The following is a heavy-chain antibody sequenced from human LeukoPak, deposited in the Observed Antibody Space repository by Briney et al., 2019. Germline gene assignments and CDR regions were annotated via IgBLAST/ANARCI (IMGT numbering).Heavy chain of an antibody. V-gene: IGHV4-59*08. Sequence: PSETLSLTCTVSGGSISSYYWSWIRQPPGKGLEWIGYIYYNGSTNYNPSVKSRVTISVDTSKNQFSLKLRSVTAADTAVYYCARVKVGALGYNWFDPWGQGTLVTVSS. CDR2: IYYNGST. J-gene: IGHJ5*02. CDR1: GGSISSYY. D-gene: IGHD1-26*01. CDR3: ARVKVGALGYNWFDP.